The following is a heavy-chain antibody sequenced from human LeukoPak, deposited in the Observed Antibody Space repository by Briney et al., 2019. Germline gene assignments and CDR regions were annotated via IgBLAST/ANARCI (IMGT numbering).Heavy chain of an antibody. J-gene: IGHJ4*02. CDR3: AKVTDSSGYFPSDY. V-gene: IGHV3-33*06. CDR1: GFTFSRHA. CDR2: IWYDGSNK. Sequence: ARSLRLSCAASGFTFSRHAMHWVRQAPGKGLEWVAVIWYDGSNKYYADSVKGRSTISRDNSNNTLYLQMDSLRADDTAVYYCAKVTDSSGYFPSDYWGQGTLVTVSS. D-gene: IGHD3-22*01.